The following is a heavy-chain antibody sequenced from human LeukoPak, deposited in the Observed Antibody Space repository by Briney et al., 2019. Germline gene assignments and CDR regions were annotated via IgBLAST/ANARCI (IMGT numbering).Heavy chain of an antibody. CDR3: AGSIVVVPAAILGAFDI. V-gene: IGHV5-51*01. Sequence: PGESLKISCKGSGYSFTSYWIGWVRQMPGKGLEWMGIIYPGDSDTRYSPSFQGQVTISADKPISTASLQWSSLKASDTAMYYCAGSIVVVPAAILGAFDIWGQGTMVTVSS. D-gene: IGHD2-2*02. J-gene: IGHJ3*02. CDR2: IYPGDSDT. CDR1: GYSFTSYW.